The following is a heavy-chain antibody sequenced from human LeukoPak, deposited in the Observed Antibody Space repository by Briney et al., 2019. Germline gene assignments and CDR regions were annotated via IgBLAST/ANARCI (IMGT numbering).Heavy chain of an antibody. D-gene: IGHD1-26*01. Sequence: SETLSLTCAVSGYSISSGYYWGWSRQPPGKGVGLSWIIYHSGSTYYNPSLKSRVTISVNTSKNQFSLKLSSVTAADTAVYYCASHRGGSDGRYYYYMDVWGKGTTVTVSS. V-gene: IGHV4-38-2*01. J-gene: IGHJ6*03. CDR1: GYSISSGYY. CDR3: ASHRGGSDGRYYYYMDV. CDR2: IYHSGST.